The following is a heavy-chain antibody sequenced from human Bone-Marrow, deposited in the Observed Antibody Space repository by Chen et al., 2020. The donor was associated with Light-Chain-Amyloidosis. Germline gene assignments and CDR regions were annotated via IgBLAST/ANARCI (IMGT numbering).Heavy chain of an antibody. CDR1: GFTFSSYG. J-gene: IGHJ4*02. D-gene: IGHD3-10*01. CDR3: AKDGSLLREGFFDS. Sequence: QVQLVESGGGVVQPGRSLRPSCAASGFTFSSYGMHWVRPPPGKGLGWAAVISYDGSNKYYADSVKGRFTITGASSKTTLYRQMTRLRAGETAVYCCAKDGSLLREGFFDSWGQGTLVTVSS. CDR2: ISYDGSNK. V-gene: IGHV3-30*18.